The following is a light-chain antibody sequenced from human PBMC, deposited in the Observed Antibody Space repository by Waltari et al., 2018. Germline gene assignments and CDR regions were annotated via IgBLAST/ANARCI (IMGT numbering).Light chain of an antibody. Sequence: DVVLTQSPLSLPVSLGQPASLSCRSSQSLVHTDGHTYLNSFQQRPGQSPSRLIYKVSNRDSGVPDRFSGSGSDTAFTMKISRVEAEDVGIYYCMQATNWPLTFGQGTKVEIQ. CDR1: QSLVHTDGHTY. J-gene: IGKJ1*01. CDR2: KVS. V-gene: IGKV2-30*02. CDR3: MQATNWPLT.